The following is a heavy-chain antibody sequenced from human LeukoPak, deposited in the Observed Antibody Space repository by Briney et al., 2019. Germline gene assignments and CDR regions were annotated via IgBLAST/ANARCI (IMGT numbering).Heavy chain of an antibody. CDR2: ISGSGGST. CDR1: GFTFSSCA. J-gene: IGHJ3*02. V-gene: IGHV3-23*01. Sequence: GGSLRLSCAASGFTFSSCAMSWVRQAPGKGLEWVSNISGSGGSTYYADSVKGRFTISRDNSKNTLYLQMNSLRAEDTAVYYCARDLGVFRGWNDKEGDDAFDIWGQGTMVTVSS. D-gene: IGHD1-1*01. CDR3: ARDLGVFRGWNDKEGDDAFDI.